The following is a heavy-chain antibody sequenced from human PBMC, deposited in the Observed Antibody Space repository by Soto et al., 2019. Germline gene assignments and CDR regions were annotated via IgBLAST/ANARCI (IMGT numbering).Heavy chain of an antibody. CDR1: GFTFSSYW. V-gene: IGHV3-7*01. D-gene: IGHD3-9*01. CDR2: IKQDGSEK. Sequence: AGGSLRLSCAASGFTFSSYWMSWVRQAPGKGLEWVANIKQDGSEKYYVDSVKGRFTISRDNAKNSLYLQMNSLRAEDTAVYYCARSPLTGYYYYYYYGMDVWGQGTTVTVSS. CDR3: ARSPLTGYYYYYYYGMDV. J-gene: IGHJ6*02.